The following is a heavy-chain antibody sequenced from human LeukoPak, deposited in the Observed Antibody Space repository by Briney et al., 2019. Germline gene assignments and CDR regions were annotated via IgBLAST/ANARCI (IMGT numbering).Heavy chain of an antibody. Sequence: GGSLRLSCAASGFTSSGSAMHWVRQASGKGLEWVGRIRSKANSYATAYAASVKGRFTISRDDSKNTAYLQMNSLKTEDTAVYYCTRHLYSSSSGGRYYYYMDVWGKGTTVTVSS. CDR2: IRSKANSYAT. D-gene: IGHD6-6*01. CDR3: TRHLYSSSSGGRYYYYMDV. CDR1: GFTSSGSA. V-gene: IGHV3-73*01. J-gene: IGHJ6*03.